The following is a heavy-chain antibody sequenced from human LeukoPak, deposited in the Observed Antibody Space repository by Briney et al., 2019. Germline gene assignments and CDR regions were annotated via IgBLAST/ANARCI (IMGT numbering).Heavy chain of an antibody. CDR1: GGSISSSSYY. Sequence: SETLSLTCTVSGGSISSSSYYWGWIRQPPGKGLEWIGSIYYSGSTYYNPSLKSRVTISVDTSKNQFSLKLSSVTAADAAVYYCARDMVRGVPPLNWFDPWGQGTPVTVSS. CDR3: ARDMVRGVPPLNWFDP. J-gene: IGHJ5*02. D-gene: IGHD3-10*01. V-gene: IGHV4-39*01. CDR2: IYYSGST.